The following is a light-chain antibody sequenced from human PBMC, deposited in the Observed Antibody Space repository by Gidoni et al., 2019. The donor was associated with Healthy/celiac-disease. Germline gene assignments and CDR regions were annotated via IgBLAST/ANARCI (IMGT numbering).Light chain of an antibody. CDR3: MQALQTPWT. CDR1: QSLLHSNGYNY. CDR2: LGS. V-gene: IGKV2-28*01. J-gene: IGKJ1*01. Sequence: IVMTQSPLSLPVTPGEPASISCRSSQSLLHSNGYNYLDWYLQKPGQPPQLLIYLGSNRASGVPDRFSGSGSGTEFTLKISRVEAEDVGVYYCMQALQTPWTFXQXTKVEIK.